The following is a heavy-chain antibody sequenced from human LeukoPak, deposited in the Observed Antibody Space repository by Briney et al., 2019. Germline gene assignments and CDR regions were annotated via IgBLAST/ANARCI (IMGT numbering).Heavy chain of an antibody. CDR3: SRVMYSSSWVDY. CDR2: INPNSGGK. J-gene: IGHJ4*02. CDR1: GYPFTGYY. V-gene: IGHV1-2*02. Sequence: ASVKVSCKASGYPFTGYYMHWVRQASGQGLEWMGWINPNSGGKNYGQQFQGRVNMIRNQSNNAAFSALGRLECGDTAGFYRSRVMYSSSWVDYWGQGTLVTVSS. D-gene: IGHD6-13*01.